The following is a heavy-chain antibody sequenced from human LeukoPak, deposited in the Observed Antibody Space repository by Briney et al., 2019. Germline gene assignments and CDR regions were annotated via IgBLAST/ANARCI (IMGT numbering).Heavy chain of an antibody. CDR1: GFHFITYT. V-gene: IGHV3-21*01. CDR3: ARDGWRGGGGSGSQQYFFDY. J-gene: IGHJ4*02. D-gene: IGHD3-10*01. CDR2: LSRSSTYI. Sequence: GGSVPLPGAASGFHFITYTINWVGRAPGKGLDWVSALSRSSTYIYYADSVKGRFTISRANAKNSLYLQMNSLRAEDTAVYYCARDGWRGGGGSGSQQYFFDYWGQGTLVTVSS.